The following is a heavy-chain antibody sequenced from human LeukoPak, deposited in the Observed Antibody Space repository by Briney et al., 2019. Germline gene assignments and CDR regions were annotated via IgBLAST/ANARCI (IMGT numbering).Heavy chain of an antibody. D-gene: IGHD2-2*01. V-gene: IGHV3-7*01. CDR3: ARARCTTTSCLAN. Sequence: GGSLRLSCAISGLTFSSYWMTWVRQAPGKGLELVANIKQDGSEKYYVDSVKGRFTISRDNAKNSLYLQMSSLRVEDTAVYYCARARCTTTSCLANWGQGTLVTVSS. CDR1: GLTFSSYW. J-gene: IGHJ4*02. CDR2: IKQDGSEK.